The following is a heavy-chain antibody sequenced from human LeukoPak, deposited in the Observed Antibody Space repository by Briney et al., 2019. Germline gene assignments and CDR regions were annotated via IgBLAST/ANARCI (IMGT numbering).Heavy chain of an antibody. D-gene: IGHD3-22*01. V-gene: IGHV3-23*01. CDR2: ISGSGGST. J-gene: IGHJ4*02. CDR3: AKSNRITMIVVVITAFDY. CDR1: GFTFSSYA. Sequence: PGGSLRLSCAASGFTFSSYAMSWVRQAPGKGLEWVSAISGSGGSTYYADSVKDRFTISRDNSKNTLYLQMNSLRAEDTAVYYCAKSNRITMIVVVITAFDYWGQGTLVTVSS.